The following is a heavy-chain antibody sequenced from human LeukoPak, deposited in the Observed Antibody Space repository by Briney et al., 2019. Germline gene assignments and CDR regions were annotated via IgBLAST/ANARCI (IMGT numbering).Heavy chain of an antibody. J-gene: IGHJ4*02. CDR1: GFTFSSYS. Sequence: PGGSLRLSCAASGFTFSSYSMNWVRQAPGKGLEWVSSISGSSSYIYYADSVKGRFTISRDNAKNSLYLQMNSLRAEDTAVYYCAREWQLEDWGQGTLVTVSS. CDR3: AREWQLED. D-gene: IGHD6-6*01. CDR2: ISGSSSYI. V-gene: IGHV3-21*01.